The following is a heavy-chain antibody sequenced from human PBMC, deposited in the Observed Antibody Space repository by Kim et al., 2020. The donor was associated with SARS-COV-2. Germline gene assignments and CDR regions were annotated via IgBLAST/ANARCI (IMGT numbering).Heavy chain of an antibody. J-gene: IGHJ4*02. CDR2: IRTQGNNYAT. V-gene: IGHV3-73*01. CDR1: GFTFSGST. Sequence: GGSLRLSCAASGFTFSGSTMHWVRQASGKGLEWVARIRTQGNNYATAYAASVKGRFTISRDESKNTAYLQMNSLKTEDTAVYYCTNTAGALDAYYWGQGTLVTVSS. D-gene: IGHD2-2*02. CDR3: TNTAGALDAYY.